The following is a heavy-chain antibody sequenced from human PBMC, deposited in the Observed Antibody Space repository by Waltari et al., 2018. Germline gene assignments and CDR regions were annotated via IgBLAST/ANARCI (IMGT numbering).Heavy chain of an antibody. CDR3: ARDSFDTARRGFYYYMDV. J-gene: IGHJ6*03. CDR2: ISSSSSYI. Sequence: EVQLVESGGGLVKPGGSLRLSCAASGFTFSSYSMNWVRQAPGKGLEWVSSISSSSSYIYYADSVKGRFTISRDNAKNSLYLQMNSLRAEDTAVYYCARDSFDTARRGFYYYMDVWGKGTTVTVSS. V-gene: IGHV3-21*04. CDR1: GFTFSSYS. D-gene: IGHD6-6*01.